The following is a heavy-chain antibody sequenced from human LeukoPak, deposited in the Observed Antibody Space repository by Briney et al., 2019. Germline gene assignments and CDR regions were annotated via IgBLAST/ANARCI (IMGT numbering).Heavy chain of an antibody. V-gene: IGHV4-39*01. CDR3: ARQYYDSSGYYLYYFDY. CDR2: IYYSGST. D-gene: IGHD3-22*01. J-gene: IGHJ4*02. Sequence: SETLSLTCTVSGGSISSSSYYWGWIREPPGKGLEWIGSIYYSGSTYYNPSLKSRVTISVDTSKNQFSLKLSSVTAADTAVYYCARQYYDSSGYYLYYFDYWGQGTLVTVSP. CDR1: GGSISSSSYY.